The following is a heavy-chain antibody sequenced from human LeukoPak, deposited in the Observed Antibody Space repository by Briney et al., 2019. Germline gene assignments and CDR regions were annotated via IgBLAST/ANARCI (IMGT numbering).Heavy chain of an antibody. V-gene: IGHV4-34*01. CDR1: GGSFSGYY. CDR2: INHSGST. D-gene: IGHD6-13*01. CDR3: ARFSSSWDAFDI. Sequence: SETLSLTCAVYGGSFSGYYWSWIRQPPGKGLEWIGEINHSGSTNYNPSLKSRVTISVDTSKNQLSLKLSSVTAADTAVYYCARFSSSWDAFDIWGQGTMVTVSS. J-gene: IGHJ3*02.